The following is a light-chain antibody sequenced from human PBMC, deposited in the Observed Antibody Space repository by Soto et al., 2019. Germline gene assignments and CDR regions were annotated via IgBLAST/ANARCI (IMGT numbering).Light chain of an antibody. V-gene: IGLV1-44*01. CDR2: S. CDR3: AAWDGSLNGYV. Sequence: QSVLTQPPSASGTPGQRVTISCSGSSSNIGGNTVNWYQQLPGTAPKLLIYSQRPSGVPDRFSGSKSGTSASLAISGLQSEDEADYYCAAWDGSLNGYVFGTGTKLTVL. J-gene: IGLJ1*01. CDR1: SSNIGGNT.